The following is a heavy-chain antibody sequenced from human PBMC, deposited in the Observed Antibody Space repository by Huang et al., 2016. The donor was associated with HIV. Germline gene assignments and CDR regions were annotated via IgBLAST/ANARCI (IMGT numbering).Heavy chain of an antibody. CDR2: ITPSFGTA. J-gene: IGHJ4*02. CDR3: ARVESRRYYDSSGYYY. D-gene: IGHD3-22*01. Sequence: QVQLVQSGAEVKKPGSSVKVSCKASGGTFSSYAISWVRQAPGQGLEWMGGITPSFGTANYAQKFQGRVTITADESTSTAYMELSSLRSEDTAVYYCARVESRRYYDSSGYYYWGQGTLVTVSS. CDR1: GGTFSSYA. V-gene: IGHV1-69*01.